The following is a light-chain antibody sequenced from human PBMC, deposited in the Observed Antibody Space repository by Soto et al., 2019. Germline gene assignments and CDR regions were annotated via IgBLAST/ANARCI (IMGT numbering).Light chain of an antibody. J-gene: IGLJ2*01. CDR2: EVS. CDR1: SSDVGSHNF. CDR3: YSYIGSIS. V-gene: IGLV2-23*02. Sequence: QSALTQPASVSGSPGQSITISCTGTSSDVGSHNFVSWYQQHPGKPPELMIYEVSKRPSGVSNRFSGSKSGNTASLTISGLQAEDEADYYCYSYIGSISFGGGTQLTVL.